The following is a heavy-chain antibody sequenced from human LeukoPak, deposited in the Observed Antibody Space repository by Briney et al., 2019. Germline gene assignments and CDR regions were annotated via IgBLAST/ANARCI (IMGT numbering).Heavy chain of an antibody. D-gene: IGHD2-15*01. CDR1: GGSFSGYY. CDR3: ARAFVVVVVAAIRLRPIEGNWFDP. V-gene: IGHV4-34*01. J-gene: IGHJ5*02. Sequence: SETLSLTCAVYGGSFSGYYWSWIRQPPGKGLEWIGEINHSGSTNYNPSLKSRVIISVDTSKNQFSLKLSSVTAADTAVYYCARAFVVVVVAAIRLRPIEGNWFDPWGQGTLVTVSS. CDR2: INHSGST.